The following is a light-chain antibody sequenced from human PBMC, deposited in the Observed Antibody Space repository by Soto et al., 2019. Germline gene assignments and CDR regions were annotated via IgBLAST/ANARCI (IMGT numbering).Light chain of an antibody. CDR2: EVS. J-gene: IGLJ1*01. CDR3: LSKTSTISYV. V-gene: IGLV2-14*01. Sequence: QSVLTQPASVSGSPGQSIAISCTGTTSDVGGYNYFSWYQQHPGKVPKLLIHEVSNRPSGVSNRISGSKSGNTASLTISGLQAEDEADYYCLSKTSTISYVFGTGTKVTVL. CDR1: TSDVGGYNY.